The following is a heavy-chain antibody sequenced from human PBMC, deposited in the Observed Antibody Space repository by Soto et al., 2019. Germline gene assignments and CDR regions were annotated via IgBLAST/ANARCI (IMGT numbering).Heavy chain of an antibody. J-gene: IGHJ4*02. Sequence: ESGGGVVQPGRSLRLSCAASGFTFSSYGMHWFRQAPGKGLEWVAVIIYDGSTKYYADSVKGRFTISRDNSKSTLYLQMNSLRAEDTAVYYCAKDRMGAGVRGYFDYWGQGTLVTVSS. CDR1: GFTFSSYG. V-gene: IGHV3-30*18. CDR3: AKDRMGAGVRGYFDY. CDR2: IIYDGSTK. D-gene: IGHD3-10*01.